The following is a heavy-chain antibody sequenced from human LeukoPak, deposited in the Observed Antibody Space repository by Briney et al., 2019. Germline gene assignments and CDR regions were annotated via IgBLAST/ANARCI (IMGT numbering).Heavy chain of an antibody. V-gene: IGHV2-70*04. J-gene: IGHJ4*02. CDR1: GFSLNITGMR. CDR2: IDWDDDK. Sequence: ESGPALVKPTQTLTLTCTFSGFSLNITGMRMGWIRQPPGKALEWLARIDWDDDKFYSTSLKPRLTISKDSSRNQVVLTMTNMDPVDTATYYCARIAPSYYYDSSAPLDYWGQGTLVTVSS. CDR3: ARIAPSYYYDSSAPLDY. D-gene: IGHD3-22*01.